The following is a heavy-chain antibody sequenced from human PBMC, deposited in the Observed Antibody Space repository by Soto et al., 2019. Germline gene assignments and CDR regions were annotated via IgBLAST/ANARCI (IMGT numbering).Heavy chain of an antibody. Sequence: KTSATLSLTCAVSGGSISCSYYYWVWLRQSPGRGPEWIGSVFYTGFTSYNPSLESRVSVSVDTSKNQFSLKVSAVTAADTAVYYCASSQKGYNWNYFDHWGQGALVTVSS. CDR2: VFYTGFT. CDR1: GGSISCSYYY. J-gene: IGHJ4*02. V-gene: IGHV4-39*01. CDR3: ASSQKGYNWNYFDH. D-gene: IGHD1-20*01.